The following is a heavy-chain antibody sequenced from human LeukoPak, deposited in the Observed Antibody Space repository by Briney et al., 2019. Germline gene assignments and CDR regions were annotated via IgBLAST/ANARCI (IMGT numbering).Heavy chain of an antibody. CDR2: IYSSGST. V-gene: IGHV4-59*08. Sequence: PSETLSLTCTVSGGSISSYYWSWIRQPPGKGLEWIGYIYSSGSTSYNPSFKSRVTVSVDTSKNQFSLKLSSVTAADTAVYYYARHPCIGGSCPNPFDPWGQGTLVTVSS. CDR3: ARHPCIGGSCPNPFDP. J-gene: IGHJ5*02. CDR1: GGSISSYY. D-gene: IGHD2-15*01.